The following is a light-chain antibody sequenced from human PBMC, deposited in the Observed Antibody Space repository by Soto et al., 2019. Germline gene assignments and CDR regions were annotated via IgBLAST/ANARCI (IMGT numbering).Light chain of an antibody. CDR1: SSDVGSYNL. Sequence: QSVLTQPASVSGSPGQSITISCTGTSSDVGSYNLVSWYQQHPGKAPKLMIYEGSKRPSGVSNRFSGSKSGNTASLTISGLQAEDEADYYCCSYAGSSAVVFGGRTKVTVL. CDR3: CSYAGSSAVV. V-gene: IGLV2-23*01. CDR2: EGS. J-gene: IGLJ2*01.